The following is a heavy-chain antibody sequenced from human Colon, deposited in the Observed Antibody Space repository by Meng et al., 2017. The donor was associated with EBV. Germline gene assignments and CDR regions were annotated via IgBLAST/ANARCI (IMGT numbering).Heavy chain of an antibody. D-gene: IGHD2-21*02. CDR1: GGSLSSRNW. CDR2: IYHSGST. Sequence: QVQVQESGPGVVKPSGTLSLTCAVSGGSLSSRNWWSWVRQPPGKGLEWIGEIYHSGSTNYNPSLKSRVTISVDESKNQFSLRLSSESAADTAVYYCARVGAYCGGDCYHPRWGQGTLVTVSS. V-gene: IGHV4-4*02. J-gene: IGHJ4*02. CDR3: ARVGAYCGGDCYHPR.